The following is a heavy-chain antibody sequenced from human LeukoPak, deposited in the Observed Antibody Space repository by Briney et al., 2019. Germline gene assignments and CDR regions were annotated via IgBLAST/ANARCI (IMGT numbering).Heavy chain of an antibody. D-gene: IGHD2-2*01. CDR3: ARRRKVVVPAAKAPYYYYYMDV. CDR1: GFTFSSYW. V-gene: IGHV3-7*03. J-gene: IGHJ6*03. CDR2: IKQDGSGK. Sequence: PGGSLRLSCAASGFTFSSYWMSWVRQAPGKGLEWVANIKQDGSGKYYVDSVKGRFTISRDNAKNSLYLQMNSLRAEDTALYHCARRRKVVVPAAKAPYYYYYMDVWGKGTTVTVSS.